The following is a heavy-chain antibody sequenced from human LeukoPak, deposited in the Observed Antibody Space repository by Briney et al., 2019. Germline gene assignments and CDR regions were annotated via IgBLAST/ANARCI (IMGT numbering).Heavy chain of an antibody. Sequence: EGSLRLSCAASGFTFSSYAMSWVRQAPGKGLEWVSAISGSGGSTYYADSVKGRFTISRDNSKNTLYLQMNSLRAEDTAVYYCAKGARSSGWSAKAGYFDLWGRGTLVTVSS. V-gene: IGHV3-23*01. CDR1: GFTFSSYA. CDR2: ISGSGGST. CDR3: AKGARSSGWSAKAGYFDL. J-gene: IGHJ2*01. D-gene: IGHD6-19*01.